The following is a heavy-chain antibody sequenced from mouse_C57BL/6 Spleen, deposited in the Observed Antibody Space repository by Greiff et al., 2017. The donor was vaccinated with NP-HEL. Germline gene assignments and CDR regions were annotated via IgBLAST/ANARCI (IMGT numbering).Heavy chain of an antibody. Sequence: VQVVESGPELVKPGASVKISCKASGYAFSSSWMNWVKQRPGKGLEWIGRIYPGDGDTNYNGKFKGKATLTADKSSSTAYMQLSSLTSEDSAVYFCARGGYSNYEDYWGQGTTLTVSS. CDR3: ARGGYSNYEDY. V-gene: IGHV1-82*01. CDR2: IYPGDGDT. J-gene: IGHJ2*01. D-gene: IGHD2-5*01. CDR1: GYAFSSSW.